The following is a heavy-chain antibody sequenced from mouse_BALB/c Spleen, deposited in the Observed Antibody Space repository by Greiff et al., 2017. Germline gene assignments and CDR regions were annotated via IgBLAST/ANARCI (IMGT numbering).Heavy chain of an antibody. Sequence: QVQLQQSGAELVKPGASVKLSCTASGYTFTSYYMYWVKQRPGQGLEWIGEINPSNGGTNFNEKFKSKATLTVDKSSSTAYMQLSSLTSEDSAVYYCTRRDGNYSYFDVWGAGTTVTVSS. D-gene: IGHD2-1*01. CDR1: GYTFTSYY. CDR3: TRRDGNYSYFDV. CDR2: INPSNGGT. J-gene: IGHJ1*01. V-gene: IGHV1S81*02.